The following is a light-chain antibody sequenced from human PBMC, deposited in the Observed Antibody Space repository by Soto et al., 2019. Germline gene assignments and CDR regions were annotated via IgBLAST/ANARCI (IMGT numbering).Light chain of an antibody. CDR2: TAS. V-gene: IGKV1-12*02. CDR3: QQAASFPFT. CDR1: QPIKTW. J-gene: IGKJ3*01. Sequence: DIQLTQSPASVSAAVGDRINISCRASQPIKTWLAWYQQKPGKGHKLLIYTASTLETGVTSRFSSSWAGTDFTLTISSLQPEDAAIYSCQQAASFPFTFGPGAKV.